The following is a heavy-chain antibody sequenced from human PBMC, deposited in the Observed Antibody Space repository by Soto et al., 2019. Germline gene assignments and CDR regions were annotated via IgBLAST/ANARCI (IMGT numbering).Heavy chain of an antibody. D-gene: IGHD4-4*01. CDR3: ARGNSPGFDS. CDR1: GFTFSTYS. V-gene: IGHV3-21*01. CDR2: ITSGSSYI. J-gene: IGHJ4*02. Sequence: EVQLVESGGGLVKPGGSLRLSCAASGFTFSTYSMNWVRQAPGKRLEWVSSITSGSSYIYYADSVKGRFTISRDNAKNSLYLQMNSLRAEDTAVYYCARGNSPGFDSWGQGTLVTVPS.